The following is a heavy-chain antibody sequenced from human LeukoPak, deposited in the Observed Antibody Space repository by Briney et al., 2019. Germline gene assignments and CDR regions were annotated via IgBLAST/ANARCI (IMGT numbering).Heavy chain of an antibody. CDR2: IIPIFGTA. CDR3: ARDDSGTRRGWFEH. CDR1: GGTFSSYA. J-gene: IGHJ5*02. D-gene: IGHD4-17*01. Sequence: GASVKVSCKASGGTFSSYAISWVRQAPGQGLEWMGGIIPIFGTANYAQKFQGRVTMTRDMSTSTVYMELSSLRSEDTAVYYCARDDSGTRRGWFEHWGQGTLVTVSS. V-gene: IGHV1-69*05.